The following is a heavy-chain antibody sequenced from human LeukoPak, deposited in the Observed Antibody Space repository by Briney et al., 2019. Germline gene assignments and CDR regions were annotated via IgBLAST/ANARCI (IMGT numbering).Heavy chain of an antibody. CDR3: ARGRDLWFGELFGSPTLYYFDY. D-gene: IGHD3-10*01. J-gene: IGHJ4*02. Sequence: GASVNVSCKASGGTFSSYAISWVRQAPGQGLEWMGGIIPIFGTANYAQKFQGRVTITADESTSTAYMELSSLRSEDTAVYYCARGRDLWFGELFGSPTLYYFDYWGQGTLVTVSS. V-gene: IGHV1-69*01. CDR1: GGTFSSYA. CDR2: IIPIFGTA.